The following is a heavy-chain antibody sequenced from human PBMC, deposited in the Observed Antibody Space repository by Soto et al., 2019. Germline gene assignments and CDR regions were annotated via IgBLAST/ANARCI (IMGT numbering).Heavy chain of an antibody. CDR3: ARMPATQLWFGESNGSDYYYYGMDV. CDR2: IYYSGST. Sequence: QVQLQESGPGLVKPSETLSLTCTVSGGSISSYYWSWIRQPPGKGLEWIGYIYYSGSTNYNPSLKSRVTISVDTSKNQFSLKLSSVTAADTAVYYCARMPATQLWFGESNGSDYYYYGMDVWGQGTTVTVSS. D-gene: IGHD3-10*01. CDR1: GGSISSYY. V-gene: IGHV4-59*01. J-gene: IGHJ6*02.